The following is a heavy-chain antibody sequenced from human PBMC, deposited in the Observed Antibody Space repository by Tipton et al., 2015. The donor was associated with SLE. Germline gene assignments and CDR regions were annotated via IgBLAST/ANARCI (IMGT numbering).Heavy chain of an antibody. J-gene: IGHJ4*02. CDR2: LYTSGST. CDR3: ARAWAVTGDGVDY. V-gene: IGHV4-61*02. D-gene: IGHD7-27*01. Sequence: LRLSCTVSGGSISSGSYYWSWIRQPAGKGLEWIGRLYTSGSTNYNPSLKSRVTISVDTSKNQFSLKLSSVTAADTAVYYCARAWAVTGDGVDYWGQGTLVTVSS. CDR1: GGSISSGSYY.